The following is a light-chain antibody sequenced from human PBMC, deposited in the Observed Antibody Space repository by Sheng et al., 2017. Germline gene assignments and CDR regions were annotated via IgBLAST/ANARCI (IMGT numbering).Light chain of an antibody. CDR2: EIN. J-gene: IGLJ2*01. V-gene: IGLV2-8*01. CDR1: GGYTF. Sequence: QTVLTQSPSASGSHGQSVTISCTGIGGYTFVSWYQQHPGKAPKLLIYEINKRPSGVPPRFSGSKSGNTASLTISGLQDEDEAHYYCCSYAGAKTVIFGGGTEGDRL. CDR3: CSYAGAKTVI.